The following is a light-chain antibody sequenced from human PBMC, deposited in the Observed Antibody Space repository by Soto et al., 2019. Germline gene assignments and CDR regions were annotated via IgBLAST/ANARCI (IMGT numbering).Light chain of an antibody. Sequence: QPVLTQPPSVSGAPGQRVTISCTGSSSNIGAGYDVHWYQQLPGTAPKLLIYGNSNRPSGVPDRFSGSKSGTSASLAITGLQAEDEADYYCQSYDNSLSGFWVFGGGTKLTVL. CDR1: SSNIGAGYD. V-gene: IGLV1-40*01. J-gene: IGLJ3*02. CDR3: QSYDNSLSGFWV. CDR2: GNS.